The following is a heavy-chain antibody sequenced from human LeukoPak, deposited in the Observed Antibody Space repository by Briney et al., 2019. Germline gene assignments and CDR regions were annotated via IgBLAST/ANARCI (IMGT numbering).Heavy chain of an antibody. V-gene: IGHV1-46*02. CDR2: INPSGGGT. CDR1: GYTFNNYY. CDR3: ARQGAYSSAIGMGY. J-gene: IGHJ4*02. Sequence: ASVKVSCKASGYTFNNYYMYWVRQAPGQGLEWMGMINPSGGGTSYAQKFQGSVTMTRDTSTRTVYMEVSSLKPEDTAVYYCARQGAYSSAIGMGYWGQGTLVTVSS. D-gene: IGHD6-19*01.